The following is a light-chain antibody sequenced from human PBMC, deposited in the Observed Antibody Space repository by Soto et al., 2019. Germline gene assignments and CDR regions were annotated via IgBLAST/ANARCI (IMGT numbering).Light chain of an antibody. V-gene: IGLV1-51*01. CDR1: SSNIGNNY. CDR2: DNN. Sequence: QSVLTQPPSVSAAPGQTVTISCSGSSSNIGNNYVSWYQQLPGTAPKLLIYDNNNRPSGIPDRFSGSKSGTSATLGITGLQTGDEADYYCGTCDSSLSAVVFGGGTQLTVL. CDR3: GTCDSSLSAVV. J-gene: IGLJ2*01.